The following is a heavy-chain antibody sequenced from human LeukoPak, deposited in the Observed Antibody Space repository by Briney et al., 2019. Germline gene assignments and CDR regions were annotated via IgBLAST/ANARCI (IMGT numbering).Heavy chain of an antibody. CDR2: FDPEDGET. J-gene: IGHJ6*03. D-gene: IGHD3-10*01. V-gene: IGHV1-24*01. CDR3: ATQRTVITMVRGVIIGPPSPSDYYYMDV. Sequence: GASVKVSCKVSGYTLTELSMHWVRQAPGKGLEWMGGFDPEDGETIYAQKFQGRVTMTEDTSTDTAYMELSSLRSEDTAVYYCATQRTVITMVRGVIIGPPSPSDYYYMDVWGKGTTVTVSS. CDR1: GYTLTELS.